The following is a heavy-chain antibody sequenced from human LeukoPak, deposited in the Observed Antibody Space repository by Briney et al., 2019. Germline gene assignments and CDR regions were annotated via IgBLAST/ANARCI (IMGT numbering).Heavy chain of an antibody. CDR2: IDSSSDYI. V-gene: IGHV3-21*01. CDR1: GSTLSSYS. D-gene: IGHD1-26*01. Sequence: GGSLRLSCAASGSTLSSYSMNWVRQSPGKGLEWVSTIDSSSDYIYYADSVKGRFTVSRDNAKNSLYLQMTNLRAEDTAVYYCATDGRSYRRFLDAWGQGTLVTVAS. CDR3: ATDGRSYRRFLDA. J-gene: IGHJ5*02.